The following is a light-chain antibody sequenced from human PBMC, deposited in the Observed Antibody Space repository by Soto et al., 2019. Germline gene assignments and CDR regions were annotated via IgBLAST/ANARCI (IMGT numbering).Light chain of an antibody. CDR3: QQYGSSPQT. CDR2: GGS. V-gene: IGKV3-20*01. Sequence: EIVLTQSPGTLSLSPGERATLSCRASQSVSSSYLAWYQQKPGQAPRLLIYGGSSRATGIPDRFSGSGYGTDFTLTISRLEPEDFAVYYCQQYGSSPQTFGQGTKVEIK. J-gene: IGKJ1*01. CDR1: QSVSSSY.